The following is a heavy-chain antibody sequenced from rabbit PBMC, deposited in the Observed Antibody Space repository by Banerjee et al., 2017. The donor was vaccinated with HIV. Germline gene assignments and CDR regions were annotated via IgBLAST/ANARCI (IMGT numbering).Heavy chain of an antibody. J-gene: IGHJ4*01. CDR1: GLDFSSSYW. CDR3: ARGGGYAGDGYDL. D-gene: IGHD4-2*01. Sequence: QSLEESGGDLVKPGASLTLTCTASGLDFSSSYWICWVRQAPGKGLEWIACINTGSGITYYASWAKGRFTISKTSSTTVTLQMTSLTAADTATCFCARGGGYAGDGYDLWGPGTLVTVS. CDR2: INTGSGIT. V-gene: IGHV1S40*01.